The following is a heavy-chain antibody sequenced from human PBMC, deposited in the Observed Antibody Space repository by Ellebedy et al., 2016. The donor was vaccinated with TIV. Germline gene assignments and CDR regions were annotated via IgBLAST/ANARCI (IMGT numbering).Heavy chain of an antibody. CDR1: AFTFSYYW. CDR3: VRGGGGVADY. CDR2: ISQDGSAK. J-gene: IGHJ4*02. V-gene: IGHV3-7*01. Sequence: GESLKISCAASAFTFSYYWMGWVRQAPGKGLQWVASISQDGSAKYYVDSVKGLFTISRDNAMNSLYLEMNSRRAEDTALYYCVRGGGGVADYWGQGTLVTVSS. D-gene: IGHD2-15*01.